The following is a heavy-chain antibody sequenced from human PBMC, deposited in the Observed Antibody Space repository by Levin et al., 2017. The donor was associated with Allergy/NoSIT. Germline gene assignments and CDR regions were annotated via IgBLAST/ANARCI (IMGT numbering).Heavy chain of an antibody. Sequence: EASVKVSCAASGFTFSSYAMSWVRQAPGKGLEWVSAISGSGGSTYYADSVKGRFTISRDNSKNTLYLQMNSLRAEDTAVYYCATEVVPAAIRYYYYGMDVWGQGTTVTVSS. CDR3: ATEVVPAAIRYYYYGMDV. D-gene: IGHD2-2*02. J-gene: IGHJ6*02. CDR1: GFTFSSYA. CDR2: ISGSGGST. V-gene: IGHV3-23*01.